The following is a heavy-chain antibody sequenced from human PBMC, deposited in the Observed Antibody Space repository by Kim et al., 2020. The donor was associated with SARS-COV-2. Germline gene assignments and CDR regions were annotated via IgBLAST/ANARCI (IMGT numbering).Heavy chain of an antibody. D-gene: IGHD1-26*01. V-gene: IGHV3-21*01. J-gene: IGHJ3*02. Sequence: GGSLRLSCAASGFTFSSYSMNWVRQAPGKGLEWVSSISSSSSYIYYADSVKGRFTISRDNAKNSLYLQMNSLRAEDTAVYYCARGSRVGATDDAFDIWGQGTMVTVSS. CDR3: ARGSRVGATDDAFDI. CDR2: ISSSSSYI. CDR1: GFTFSSYS.